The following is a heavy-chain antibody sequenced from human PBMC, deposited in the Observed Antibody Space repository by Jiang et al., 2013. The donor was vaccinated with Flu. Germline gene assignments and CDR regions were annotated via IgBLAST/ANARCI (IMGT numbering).Heavy chain of an antibody. CDR1: NYSISSNNY. V-gene: IGHV4-38-2*01. D-gene: IGHD2-8*01. CDR3: ARGGMVARYGFDF. CDR2: IYHPQIT. J-gene: IGHJ4*02. Sequence: PGLVKPSETPSLTCVVSNYSISSNNYWVWLRQSPGMGLEWIGSIYHPQITYKNPTLESRVLLSLDTSKNQFSVRLKSVTAADTALYYCARGGMVARYGFDFWGQGILVTVSS.